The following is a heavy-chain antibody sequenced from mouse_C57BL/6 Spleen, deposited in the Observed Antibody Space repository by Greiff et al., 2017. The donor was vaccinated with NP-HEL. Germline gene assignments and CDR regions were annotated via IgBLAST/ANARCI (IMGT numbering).Heavy chain of an antibody. CDR3: AKKWGYDEGFAY. CDR1: GFSLTSYG. J-gene: IGHJ3*01. D-gene: IGHD2-2*01. Sequence: VQRVESGPGLVQPSQSLSITCTVSGFSLTSYGVHWVRQPPGKGLEWLGVIWSGGSTDYNAAFISRLSISKDNSKSQVFFKMNSLQADDTAIYYCAKKWGYDEGFAYWGQGTLVTVSA. V-gene: IGHV2-4*01. CDR2: IWSGGST.